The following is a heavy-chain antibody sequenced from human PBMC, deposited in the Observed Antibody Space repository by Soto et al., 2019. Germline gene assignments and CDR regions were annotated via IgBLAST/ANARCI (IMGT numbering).Heavy chain of an antibody. CDR1: GYTFSNFG. Sequence: ASVKVSCKASGYTFSNFGINWVRQAPGQGLEWMGWITPYNGNANYAQKHQDRLTMTTDTSTNTAYLELRSLRSDDTAVYFCARARMYSGAYHDYWGQGTLVTVSS. J-gene: IGHJ4*02. CDR2: ITPYNGNA. CDR3: ARARMYSGAYHDY. V-gene: IGHV1-18*04. D-gene: IGHD1-26*01.